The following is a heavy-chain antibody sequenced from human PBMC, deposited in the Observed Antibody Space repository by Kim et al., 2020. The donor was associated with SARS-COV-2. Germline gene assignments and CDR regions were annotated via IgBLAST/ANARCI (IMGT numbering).Heavy chain of an antibody. CDR2: ISYDGSNK. V-gene: IGHV3-30*03. Sequence: PGKGLEWVAVISYDGSNKYYADSVKGRFTISRDNSKNTLYLQMNSLRAEDTAVYYCALLAWELIDAFDIWGQGTMVTVSS. CDR3: ALLAWELIDAFDI. J-gene: IGHJ3*02. D-gene: IGHD1-26*01.